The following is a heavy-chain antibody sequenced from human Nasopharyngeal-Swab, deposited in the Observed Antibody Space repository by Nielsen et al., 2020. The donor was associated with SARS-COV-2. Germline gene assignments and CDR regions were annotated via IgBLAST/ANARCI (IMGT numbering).Heavy chain of an antibody. CDR3: ATATVWGYGLDV. V-gene: IGHV1-24*01. CDR1: AYTLTELS. Sequence: ASVKVSCKLSAYTLTELSMHWVRQAPGKGLEWMGSFDPEDGETVYAQKFRGRVTMTEDTSTETAYMELSSLRSEDTALYFCATATVWGYGLDVWGQGTSVTVSS. J-gene: IGHJ6*02. D-gene: IGHD3-16*01. CDR2: FDPEDGET.